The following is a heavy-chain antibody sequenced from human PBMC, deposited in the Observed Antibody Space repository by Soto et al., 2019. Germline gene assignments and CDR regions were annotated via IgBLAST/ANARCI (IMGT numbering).Heavy chain of an antibody. D-gene: IGHD3-9*01. J-gene: IGHJ4*02. CDR3: AADLVRNYDILTGPY. Sequence: SVKVSCKASGFTFTSSAVQWVRQARGQRLEWIGWIVVGSGNTNYAQKFQERVTITRDMSTSTAYMELSSLRSDDTAVYYCAADLVRNYDILTGPYWGQGTLVTVSS. CDR1: GFTFTSSA. V-gene: IGHV1-58*01. CDR2: IVVGSGNT.